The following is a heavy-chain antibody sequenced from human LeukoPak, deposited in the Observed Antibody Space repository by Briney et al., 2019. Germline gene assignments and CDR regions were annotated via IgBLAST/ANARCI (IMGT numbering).Heavy chain of an antibody. D-gene: IGHD3-9*01. V-gene: IGHV1-18*01. CDR1: GYPFTTYG. CDR2: ISSYNGNT. CDR3: ARAWSDYDILTGSYTGPFDY. Sequence: ASVKVSCKAPGYPFTTYGISWVRQAPGQGLEWMGWISSYNGNTNYAQKLQGRVTMTTDTSTSTAYMELRSLRSDDTAVYYCARAWSDYDILTGSYTGPFDYWGQGTLVTVSS. J-gene: IGHJ4*02.